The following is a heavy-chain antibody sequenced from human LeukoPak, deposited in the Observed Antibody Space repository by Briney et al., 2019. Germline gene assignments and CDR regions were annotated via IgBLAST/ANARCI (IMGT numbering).Heavy chain of an antibody. CDR1: GCTFSNYA. V-gene: IGHV3-64D*09. Sequence: PAESLTLSCSASGCTFSNYAMHWVRQAPGKGLKYVSGISSNGGTTDYADSVKGRFTISSHNSKNTLYLQMSNLRAQYTALYYCVREAHLDAFDIWGQGTVVTVSS. CDR2: ISSNGGTT. CDR3: VREAHLDAFDI. J-gene: IGHJ3*02.